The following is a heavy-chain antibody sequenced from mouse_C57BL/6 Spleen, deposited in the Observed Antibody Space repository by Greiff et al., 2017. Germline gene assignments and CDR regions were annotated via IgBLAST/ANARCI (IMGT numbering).Heavy chain of an antibody. J-gene: IGHJ3*01. CDR2: INPNNGGT. D-gene: IGHD2-2*01. CDR3: ARGDYGFAWFAY. Sequence: VQLKQSGPELVKPGASVKIPCKASGYTFTDYNMDWVKQSHGKSLEWIGDINPNNGGTIYNQKFKGKATLTVDKSSSTAYMELRSLTSEDTAVYYCARGDYGFAWFAYWGQGTLVTVSA. CDR1: GYTFTDYN. V-gene: IGHV1-18*01.